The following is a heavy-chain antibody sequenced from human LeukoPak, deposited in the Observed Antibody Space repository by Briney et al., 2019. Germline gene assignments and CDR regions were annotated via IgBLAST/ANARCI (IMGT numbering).Heavy chain of an antibody. V-gene: IGHV1-46*01. CDR2: INPSGGST. J-gene: IGHJ5*02. CDR1: GYTFTSYY. Sequence: GASVKVSCKASGYTFTSYYMQGVRQAPGQGLEWMGIINPSGGSTSYAQKFQGRVTMTRDTSTSTVYMELSSLRSEDTAVYYCARGNIVVVPPANWFDPWGQGTLVTVSS. D-gene: IGHD2-2*01. CDR3: ARGNIVVVPPANWFDP.